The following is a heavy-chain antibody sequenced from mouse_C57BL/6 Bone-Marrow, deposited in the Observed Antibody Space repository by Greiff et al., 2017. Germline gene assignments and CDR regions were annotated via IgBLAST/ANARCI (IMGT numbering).Heavy chain of an antibody. CDR3: ARAAYDGYLYWYFDV. J-gene: IGHJ1*03. Sequence: EVKVVESGGGLVKPGGSLKLSCAASGFTFSDYGMHWVRQAPEKGLEWVAYISSGSSTIYYADTVKGRFTISRDNAKNTLFLQMTSLRSEDTAMYYCARAAYDGYLYWYFDVWGTGTTVTVSS. V-gene: IGHV5-17*01. CDR2: ISSGSSTI. CDR1: GFTFSDYG. D-gene: IGHD2-3*01.